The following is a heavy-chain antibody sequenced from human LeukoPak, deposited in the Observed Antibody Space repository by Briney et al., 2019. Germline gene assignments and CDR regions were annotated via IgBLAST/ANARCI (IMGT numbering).Heavy chain of an antibody. J-gene: IGHJ4*02. Sequence: GTLSLTCAVYGGSFSGYYWSWIRQPPGKGLEWITYIGSSSSSTNYADSVKGRFTISRDNAKNSLYLQMNSLRAEDTAVYYCAREGGSSRDFDYWGQGTLVTVSS. CDR2: IGSSSSST. V-gene: IGHV3-11*05. D-gene: IGHD6-13*01. CDR1: GGSFSGYY. CDR3: AREGGSSRDFDY.